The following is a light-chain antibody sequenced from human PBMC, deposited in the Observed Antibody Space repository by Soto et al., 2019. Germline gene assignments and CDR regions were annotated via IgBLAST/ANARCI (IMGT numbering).Light chain of an antibody. J-gene: IGKJ5*01. Sequence: AIRLTQSPSSLSASVGDRVTITCRASQAINTALAWYPQKPGKAPDLLIFDASTLESGVPSRFGGRGSWTDFTPSSSSLQPEDFASYYCQPFYTYPITVGGGTRLDIK. CDR1: QAINTA. V-gene: IGKV1-13*02. CDR2: DAS. CDR3: QPFYTYPIT.